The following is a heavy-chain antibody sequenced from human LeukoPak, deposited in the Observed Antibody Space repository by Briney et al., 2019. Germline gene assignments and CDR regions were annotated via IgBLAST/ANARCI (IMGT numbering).Heavy chain of an antibody. D-gene: IGHD3-22*01. V-gene: IGHV1-18*01. Sequence: ASVKVSCKASGYTFTSYSINWVRQAPGQGLEWMGRISAYNGNTDYAQKFQGRVTMTTDTSTSTAYMELRSLRLDDTAVYYCARPVGRDYYDSSGYVLYWGQGTRVTVSS. J-gene: IGHJ4*02. CDR2: ISAYNGNT. CDR3: ARPVGRDYYDSSGYVLY. CDR1: GYTFTSYS.